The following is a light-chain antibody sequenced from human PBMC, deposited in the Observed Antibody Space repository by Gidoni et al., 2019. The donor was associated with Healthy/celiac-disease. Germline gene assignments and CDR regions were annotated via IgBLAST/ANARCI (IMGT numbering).Light chain of an antibody. CDR3: AAWDDSLNGRV. V-gene: IGLV1-44*01. Sequence: QSVLTPPLSASGTPGHRVTISCSGSSSNIGSNTVNWYQQPPGTAPKLLIYSNNQRPSGVPDRFSGSKSGTSASLAISGLQSEDEADYYCAAWDDSLNGRVFGGGTKLTVL. J-gene: IGLJ3*02. CDR1: SSNIGSNT. CDR2: SNN.